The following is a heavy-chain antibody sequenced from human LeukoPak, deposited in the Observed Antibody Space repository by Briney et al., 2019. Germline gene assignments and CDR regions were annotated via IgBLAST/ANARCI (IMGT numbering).Heavy chain of an antibody. V-gene: IGHV1-2*02. Sequence: ASVKVSCKASGYTFTGYYMHWVRQAPGQGLEWMGWINPNSGGTNYAQKFQGRVTMTRDTSISTAYMELSRLRSDDTAVYYCARDPSGSTKVRGVYDYWGQGTLVTVSS. D-gene: IGHD3-10*01. CDR3: ARDPSGSTKVRGVYDY. CDR2: INPNSGGT. J-gene: IGHJ4*02. CDR1: GYTFTGYY.